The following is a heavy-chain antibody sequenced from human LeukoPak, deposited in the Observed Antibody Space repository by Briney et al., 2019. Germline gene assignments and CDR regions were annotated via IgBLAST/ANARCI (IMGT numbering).Heavy chain of an antibody. V-gene: IGHV4-39*01. CDR2: IYYSGST. CDR3: ARHGSIATGAFTY. Sequence: SETLSLTSSVSGGSISRSSYYWGWTRQPPGKGLEWIGSIYYSGSTYYNPSLKSRVTISVDTSRNQFSLKLGSVTAADTAVYYCARHGSIATGAFTYWGQGTLVTVSS. D-gene: IGHD6-13*01. J-gene: IGHJ4*02. CDR1: GGSISRSSYY.